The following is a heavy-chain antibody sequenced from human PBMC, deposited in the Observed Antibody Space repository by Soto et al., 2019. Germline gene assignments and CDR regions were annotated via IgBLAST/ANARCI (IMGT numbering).Heavy chain of an antibody. CDR1: GGSISSSSYY. J-gene: IGHJ6*02. Sequence: KPSETLSLTCTVSGGSISSSSYYWGWIRQPPGKGLEWIGSIYHSGSTNYNPSLKSRVTISVDKSKNQFSLKLSSVTAADTAVYYCARVQDIVLVPAATRSYGMDVWGQGTTVTVSS. D-gene: IGHD2-2*01. V-gene: IGHV4-39*07. CDR3: ARVQDIVLVPAATRSYGMDV. CDR2: IYHSGST.